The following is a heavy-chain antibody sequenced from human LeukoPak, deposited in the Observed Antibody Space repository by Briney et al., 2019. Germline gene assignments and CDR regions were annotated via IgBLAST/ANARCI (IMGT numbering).Heavy chain of an antibody. CDR1: GFTFSSYS. CDR3: ARENYDWGFYFDH. V-gene: IGHV3-48*01. CDR2: ISSSSSTI. D-gene: IGHD3-16*01. Sequence: PGGSLRLSCAASGFTFSSYSMNWVRQAPGKGLEWVSYISSSSSTIYYADSVKGRFTISRDNAKNSLYLQMNSLRAEDTAVYYCARENYDWGFYFDHWGQGTLVAVSS. J-gene: IGHJ4*02.